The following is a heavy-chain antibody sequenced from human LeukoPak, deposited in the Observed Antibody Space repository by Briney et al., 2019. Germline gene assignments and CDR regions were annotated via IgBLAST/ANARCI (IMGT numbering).Heavy chain of an antibody. Sequence: SETLSLTCAVYGGSFSGYYWSWIRQPPGKGLEWIGEINHSGSTNYNPSLKSRVTISVDTSKNQFSLKLSSVAAADTAVYYCARTTMVRGTYYMDVWGKGTTVTISS. CDR1: GGSFSGYY. CDR2: INHSGST. D-gene: IGHD3-10*01. V-gene: IGHV4-34*01. J-gene: IGHJ6*03. CDR3: ARTTMVRGTYYMDV.